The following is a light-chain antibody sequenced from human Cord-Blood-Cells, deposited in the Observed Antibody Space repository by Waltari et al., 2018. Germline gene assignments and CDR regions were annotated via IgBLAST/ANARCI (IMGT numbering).Light chain of an antibody. Sequence: QSALTQPASVSGSPGQSFPLLCPGTSSDVGSYNLVSWYQQHPGKAPKLMIYEGSKRPSGVSNRFSGSKSGNTAALTISGLQAEDEADYYCCSYAGSVVFGGGTKLTVL. CDR2: EGS. J-gene: IGLJ2*01. CDR1: SSDVGSYNL. V-gene: IGLV2-23*01. CDR3: CSYAGSVV.